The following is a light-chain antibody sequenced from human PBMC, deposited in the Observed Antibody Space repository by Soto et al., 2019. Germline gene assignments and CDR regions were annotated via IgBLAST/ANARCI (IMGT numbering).Light chain of an antibody. CDR2: DAS. Sequence: DIVFTQSPGTLSLSPGERDTLSCRASQSVSSYLAWYQQKPGQAPRLLIYDASNRATGIPARFSGSGSGTDFTLTISRLEPEDFAVYYCQHYKNWPYTVGQGTKVEIK. V-gene: IGKV3-11*01. J-gene: IGKJ2*01. CDR3: QHYKNWPYT. CDR1: QSVSSY.